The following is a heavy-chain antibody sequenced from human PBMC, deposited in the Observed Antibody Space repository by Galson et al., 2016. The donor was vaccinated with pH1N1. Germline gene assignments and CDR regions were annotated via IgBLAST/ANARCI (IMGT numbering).Heavy chain of an antibody. Sequence: LSLTCTVSGDSMTSGFYYWTWIRQPAGKGLEYIGYIYTSGSTNYNPSLKSRLIISVDTSKNQVALKLSSVTAADTAIYYCARGTIDSAGSGNYYSNYYYGMDVWGQGTTVTVSS. CDR1: GDSMTSGFYY. J-gene: IGHJ6*02. D-gene: IGHD3-10*01. CDR2: IYTSGST. CDR3: ARGTIDSAGSGNYYSNYYYGMDV. V-gene: IGHV4-61*09.